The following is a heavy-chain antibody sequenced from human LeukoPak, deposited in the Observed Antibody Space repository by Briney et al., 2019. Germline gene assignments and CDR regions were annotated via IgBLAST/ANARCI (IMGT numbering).Heavy chain of an antibody. V-gene: IGHV4-4*09. CDR1: GGSISSYY. D-gene: IGHD2-21*02. Sequence: SETLSLTCTVSGGSISSYYWSWIRQPPGKGLEWIGYIYTSGSTNYNPSLKSRVTISVDTSKNQFSLKLSSVTAADTAVYYCARSLPAYCGGDCYQDAFDIWGQGTMVTVSS. J-gene: IGHJ3*02. CDR2: IYTSGST. CDR3: ARSLPAYCGGDCYQDAFDI.